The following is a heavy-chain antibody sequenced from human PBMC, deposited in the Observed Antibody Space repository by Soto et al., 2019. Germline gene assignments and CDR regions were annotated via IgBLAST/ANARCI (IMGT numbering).Heavy chain of an antibody. J-gene: IGHJ4*02. CDR2: INPNSGGT. CDR3: ARGGVRKI. D-gene: IGHD3-10*01. CDR1: GYTFTGYY. Sequence: ASWEVSCNASGYTFTGYYMHWVRQAPGQELEWMGWINPNSGGTNYAQKFQGRVTMTRDTSISTAYMELSRMRSDDTAVSYCARGGVRKIWGQGTLVTVS. V-gene: IGHV1-2*02.